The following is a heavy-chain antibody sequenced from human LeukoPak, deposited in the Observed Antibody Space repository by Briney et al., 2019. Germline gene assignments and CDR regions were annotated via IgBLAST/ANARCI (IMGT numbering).Heavy chain of an antibody. CDR3: ASRRSGWYYFDY. J-gene: IGHJ4*02. CDR1: GGPISSYY. D-gene: IGHD6-19*01. V-gene: IGHV4-59*08. Sequence: PSETLSLTCTVSGGPISSYYWSWIRQPPGKGLEWIGYIYDSGTTNYNPSLKSRVTISVDTSKNQFSLTLSSVTAADTAVYYCASRRSGWYYFDYWGQGTLVTVSS. CDR2: IYDSGTT.